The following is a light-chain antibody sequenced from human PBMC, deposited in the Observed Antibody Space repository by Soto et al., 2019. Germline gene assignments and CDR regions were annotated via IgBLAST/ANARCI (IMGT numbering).Light chain of an antibody. CDR2: AAS. V-gene: IGKV1-39*01. CDR1: QSIDGY. Sequence: DIQMTQSPSSLSASVGDRVTITCRTSQSIDGYLNWYQEKPGKAPNLLVYAASSLQSGVPSRFSGSGGSSGTDFTLTITSLQPEDFATYYCQQSYSMPWTFGQGTKVEVK. CDR3: QQSYSMPWT. J-gene: IGKJ1*01.